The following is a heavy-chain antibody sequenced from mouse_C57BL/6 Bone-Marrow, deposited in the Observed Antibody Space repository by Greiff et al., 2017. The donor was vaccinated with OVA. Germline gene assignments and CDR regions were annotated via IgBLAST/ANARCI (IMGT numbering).Heavy chain of an antibody. CDR3: ARGVDYGSSYWYFDV. V-gene: IGHV1-82*01. CDR1: GYAFSSSW. Sequence: VQLQQSGPELVKPGASVKISCKASGYAFSSSWMNWVKQRPGKGLEWIGRIYPGDGDTNYNGKFKGKATLTADKSSSTAYMQLSSLTSEDSAVYFCARGVDYGSSYWYFDVWGTGTTVTVSS. J-gene: IGHJ1*03. CDR2: IYPGDGDT. D-gene: IGHD1-1*01.